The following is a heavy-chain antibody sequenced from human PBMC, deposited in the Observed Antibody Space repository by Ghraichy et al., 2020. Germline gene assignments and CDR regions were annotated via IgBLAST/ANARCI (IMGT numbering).Heavy chain of an antibody. D-gene: IGHD6-13*01. CDR3: AKDNFRIAPPHGMDV. CDR1: GFTFDDYA. CDR2: ISWNSGSI. Sequence: GGSLRLSCAASGFTFDDYAMHWVRQAPGKGLEWVSGISWNSGSIGYADSVKGRFTISRDNAKNSLYLQMNSLRAEDTALYYCAKDNFRIAPPHGMDVWGQGTTVTVSS. V-gene: IGHV3-9*01. J-gene: IGHJ6*02.